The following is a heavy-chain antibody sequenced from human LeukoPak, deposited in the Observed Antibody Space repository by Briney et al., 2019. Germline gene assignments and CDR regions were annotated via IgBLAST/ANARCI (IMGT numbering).Heavy chain of an antibody. J-gene: IGHJ4*02. CDR1: GFTFSDYY. CDR2: ISSSSSYT. Sequence: PGGSLRLSCAASGFTFSDYYMSWIRQAPGKGLEWVSYISSSSSYTNYADSVKGRFTISRDNAKNSLYLQMNSLRAEDTAVYYCARDSIAAALYYFDYWGQGTLVTVSS. CDR3: ARDSIAAALYYFDY. D-gene: IGHD6-13*01. V-gene: IGHV3-11*06.